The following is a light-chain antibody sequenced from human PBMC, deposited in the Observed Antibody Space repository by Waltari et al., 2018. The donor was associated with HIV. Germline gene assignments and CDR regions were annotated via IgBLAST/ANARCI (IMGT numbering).Light chain of an antibody. CDR1: QSLVSSDGNTY. Sequence: DVVMTQSPLSLPVTLGQPASISCRSSQSLVSSDGNTYLNWFHQRPGQSPRRLIYKVSKRDSGVPDRFSGSGSGTDFTLKISRVEAGDVGFYYCMQGTHWPLTFGGGTRVDIK. CDR3: MQGTHWPLT. CDR2: KVS. J-gene: IGKJ4*01. V-gene: IGKV2-30*01.